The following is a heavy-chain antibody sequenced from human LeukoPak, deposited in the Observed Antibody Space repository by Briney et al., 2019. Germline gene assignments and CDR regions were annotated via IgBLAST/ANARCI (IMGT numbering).Heavy chain of an antibody. CDR1: GFTFSTYS. Sequence: EGSLRLSCAASGFTFSTYSMNWVRQAPGKGLEWVSYISSGSTNIYYPDSVKGRFTVSRDNAKNSLYLQMNSLRDEDTAVYYCARDFNWGLDYWGQGTLVTVSS. D-gene: IGHD7-27*01. J-gene: IGHJ4*02. CDR2: ISSGSTNI. CDR3: ARDFNWGLDY. V-gene: IGHV3-48*02.